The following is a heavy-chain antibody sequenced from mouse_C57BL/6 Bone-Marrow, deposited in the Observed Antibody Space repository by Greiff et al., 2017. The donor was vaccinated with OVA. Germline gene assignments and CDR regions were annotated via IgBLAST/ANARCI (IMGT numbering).Heavy chain of an antibody. Sequence: LVESGGGLVQSGRSLRLSCATSGFTFSDFYMEWVRQAPGKGLEWIAASRNKANDYTTEYSASVKGRFIVSRDTSQSILYLQMNALRAEDTAIYYCARDAPPYYYGSSYDWYFDVWGTGTTVTVSS. J-gene: IGHJ1*03. V-gene: IGHV7-1*01. CDR1: GFTFSDFY. D-gene: IGHD1-1*01. CDR2: SRNKANDYTT. CDR3: ARDAPPYYYGSSYDWYFDV.